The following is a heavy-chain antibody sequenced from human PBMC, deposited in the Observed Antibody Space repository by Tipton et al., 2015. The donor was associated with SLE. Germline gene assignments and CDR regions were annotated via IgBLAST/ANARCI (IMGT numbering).Heavy chain of an antibody. V-gene: IGHV4-61*09. CDR1: GGSISSGSYY. Sequence: TLSLTCTVSGGSISSGSYYWSWIRQPAGKGLEWIGYIYTSGSTNYNPSLKSRVTISVDTSKDQFSLKLSSVTAADTAVYYCASFPQQLVPFDYWGQGTLVTVSS. CDR3: ASFPQQLVPFDY. CDR2: IYTSGST. D-gene: IGHD6-13*01. J-gene: IGHJ4*02.